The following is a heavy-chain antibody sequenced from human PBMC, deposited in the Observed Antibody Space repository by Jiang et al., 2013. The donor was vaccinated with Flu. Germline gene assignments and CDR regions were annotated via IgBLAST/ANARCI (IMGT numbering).Heavy chain of an antibody. CDR3: ARHDPNASFAH. V-gene: IGHV5-51*01. Sequence: WMGIIYPGDSDTRYSPSFQGQVTISADKSISTAYLQWSSLKASDTAMYYCARHDPNASFAHWGQGTLVTVSS. J-gene: IGHJ4*02. D-gene: IGHD3-16*01. CDR2: IYPGDSDT.